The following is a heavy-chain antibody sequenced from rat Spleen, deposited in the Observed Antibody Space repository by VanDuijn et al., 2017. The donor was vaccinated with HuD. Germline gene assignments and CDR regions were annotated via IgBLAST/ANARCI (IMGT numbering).Heavy chain of an antibody. CDR2: INSAGSS. CDR1: AYSITSSYR. J-gene: IGHJ1*01. V-gene: IGHV3-3*01. D-gene: IGHD5-1*01. CDR3: ARVWEPYWHFDF. Sequence: VQLQESGPGLVKPSQSLSLTCSVTAYSITSSYRWNWIRKFPGNKLEWMGYINSAGSSNYNPSLKSRISITRDTSKNQFFLQLTSVTTEDTATYYCARVWEPYWHFDFWGPGTMVTVSS.